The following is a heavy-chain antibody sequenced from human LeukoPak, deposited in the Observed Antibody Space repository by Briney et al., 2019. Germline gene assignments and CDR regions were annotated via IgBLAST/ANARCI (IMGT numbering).Heavy chain of an antibody. D-gene: IGHD6-19*01. Sequence: ASVKVSCKASGGTFSSYAISWVRQAPGQGLEWMGGIIPIFGTANYAQKFQGRVTITADESTSTAYMELSSLRSEDTAVYYCARACMAVAGTKVIYYYMDVWGKGTTVTISS. CDR1: GGTFSSYA. V-gene: IGHV1-69*13. CDR3: ARACMAVAGTKVIYYYMDV. J-gene: IGHJ6*03. CDR2: IIPIFGTA.